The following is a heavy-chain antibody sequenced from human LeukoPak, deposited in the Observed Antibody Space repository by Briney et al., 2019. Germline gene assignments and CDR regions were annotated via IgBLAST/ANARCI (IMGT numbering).Heavy chain of an antibody. Sequence: SETLSLTCAVYGGSFSGYYWSWIRQPPGKGLEWIGEINHSGSTNYNPSLKSRVTISVDTSKNQFSLKLSSVTAADTAVYYCAISPGRDILTGYWYGMDVWGQGTTVTVSS. V-gene: IGHV4-34*01. CDR2: INHSGST. CDR3: AISPGRDILTGYWYGMDV. D-gene: IGHD3-9*01. J-gene: IGHJ6*02. CDR1: GGSFSGYY.